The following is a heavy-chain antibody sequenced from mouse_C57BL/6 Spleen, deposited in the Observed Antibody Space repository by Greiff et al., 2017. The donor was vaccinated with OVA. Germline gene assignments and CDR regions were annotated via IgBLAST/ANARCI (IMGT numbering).Heavy chain of an antibody. V-gene: IGHV3-1*01. J-gene: IGHJ3*01. D-gene: IGHD1-1*01. CDR3: ARGGYYGSSPFAY. CDR1: GYSITSGYD. Sequence: VQLKQSGPGMVKPSQSLSLTCTVTGYSITSGYDWHWIRHFPGNKLEWMGYISYSGSTNYNPSLKSRISITHDTSKNHFFLKLNSVTTEDTATYYCARGGYYGSSPFAYWGQGTLVTVSA. CDR2: ISYSGST.